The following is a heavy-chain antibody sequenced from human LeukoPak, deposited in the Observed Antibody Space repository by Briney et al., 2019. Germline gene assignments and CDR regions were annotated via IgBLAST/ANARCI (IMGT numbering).Heavy chain of an antibody. CDR2: ISAYNGNT. CDR1: GYTFTSYY. Sequence: GASVKVSCKASGYTFTSYYMHWVRQAPGQGLEWMGWISAYNGNTNYAQKLQGRVTMTTDTSTSTAYMELRSLRSDDTAVYYCARDLQVATKPGDAFDIWGQGTMVTVSS. CDR3: ARDLQVATKPGDAFDI. D-gene: IGHD5-24*01. V-gene: IGHV1-18*04. J-gene: IGHJ3*02.